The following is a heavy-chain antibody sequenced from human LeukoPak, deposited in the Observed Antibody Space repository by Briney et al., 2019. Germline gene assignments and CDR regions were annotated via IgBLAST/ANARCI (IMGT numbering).Heavy chain of an antibody. Sequence: GGSLRLSCAASGFTFSSYAMHWVRQAPGRRPEWVAVMSYDGTNIFYSDSVKGRFTISRDNSKNTLFLQMNSLRVEDTAVYYCARDREGSSKGHFDYWGQGTLVTVSS. CDR3: ARDREGSSKGHFDY. V-gene: IGHV3-30-3*01. J-gene: IGHJ4*02. D-gene: IGHD2-15*01. CDR1: GFTFSSYA. CDR2: MSYDGTNI.